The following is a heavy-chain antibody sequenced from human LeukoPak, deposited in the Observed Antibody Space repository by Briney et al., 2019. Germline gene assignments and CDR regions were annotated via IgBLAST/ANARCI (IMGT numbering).Heavy chain of an antibody. V-gene: IGHV4-38-2*02. CDR2: IYHSGST. CDR3: ARGDRPGGYRVSYYFDY. J-gene: IGHJ4*02. Sequence: SETLSLTCTVSGYSISSGYYWGWIRQPPGKGLEWIGSIYHSGSTYYNPSLKSRVTISVDTSKNQFSLKLSSVTAADTAVYYCARGDRPGGYRVSYYFDYWGQGTLVTVSS. D-gene: IGHD5-12*01. CDR1: GYSISSGYY.